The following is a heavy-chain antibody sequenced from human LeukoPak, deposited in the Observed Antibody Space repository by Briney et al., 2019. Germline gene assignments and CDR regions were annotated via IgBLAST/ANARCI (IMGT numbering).Heavy chain of an antibody. Sequence: SETLSLTCTVSGGSISSSSYYCGWIRQPPGKWLEWIGRIYYSGSTYYNPSLKSRVTVSVDTSKNQFSLKLSSVTAADTAVYYCARQEAIAAAAYYYYYGMDVWGQGTTVTVSS. CDR3: ARQEAIAAAAYYYYYGMDV. CDR1: GGSISSSSYY. CDR2: IYYSGST. V-gene: IGHV4-39*01. D-gene: IGHD6-13*01. J-gene: IGHJ6*02.